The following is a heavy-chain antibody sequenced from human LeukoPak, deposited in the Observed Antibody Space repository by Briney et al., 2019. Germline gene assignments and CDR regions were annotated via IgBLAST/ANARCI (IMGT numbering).Heavy chain of an antibody. D-gene: IGHD5-12*01. CDR3: ARDLLPDIVATISYFDY. V-gene: IGHV4-39*07. J-gene: IGHJ4*02. CDR2: IYCSGST. Sequence: PSETLSLTCTVSGGSISSSSYYWGWIRQPPGKGLERIGSIYCSGSTYYNPSLKSRVTISVDTSKNQFSLKLSSVTAADTAVYYCARDLLPDIVATISYFDYWGQGTLVTVSS. CDR1: GGSISSSSYY.